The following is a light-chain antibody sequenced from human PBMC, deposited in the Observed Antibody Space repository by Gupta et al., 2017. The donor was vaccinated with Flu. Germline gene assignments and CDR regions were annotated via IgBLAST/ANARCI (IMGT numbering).Light chain of an antibody. CDR3: SSYTNTNNIVV. V-gene: IGLV2-14*01. J-gene: IGLJ2*01. Sequence: ALNQPASVSGSPGQSITISCTGTSSDVGGYNYVSWYQQHPAKAPKLLIFEVSSRPSGVSDRFSGSKSGATASLTISGLQAEEEADYYCSSYTNTNNIVVFGGGTKLTVL. CDR1: SSDVGGYNY. CDR2: EVS.